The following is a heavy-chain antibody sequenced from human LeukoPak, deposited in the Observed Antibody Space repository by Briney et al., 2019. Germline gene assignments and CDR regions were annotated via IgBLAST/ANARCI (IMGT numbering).Heavy chain of an antibody. Sequence: VKVSFKASGYTFTSYGISWVRQAPGQGLGWMGWISAYNGNTNYAQKLQGRVTMTTDTSTSTAYMELRSLRSDDTAVYYCARGDITMVNKWFDPWGQGTLVTVSS. J-gene: IGHJ5*02. V-gene: IGHV1-18*01. D-gene: IGHD3-10*01. CDR3: ARGDITMVNKWFDP. CDR2: ISAYNGNT. CDR1: GYTFTSYG.